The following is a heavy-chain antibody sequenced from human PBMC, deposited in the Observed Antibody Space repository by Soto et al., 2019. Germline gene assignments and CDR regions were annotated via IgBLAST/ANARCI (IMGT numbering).Heavy chain of an antibody. CDR3: ASISTVTANFHY. CDR1: GFTFSSYA. J-gene: IGHJ4*02. Sequence: PGGSLRLSCAPSGFTFSSYAMSWVRQAPGKGLEWVSATSNNGAATFYTESVKGRFTISRDNSRSTLYLQMNSLRVEDTALYYCASISTVTANFHYSGQGSLVTVSS. V-gene: IGHV3-23*01. D-gene: IGHD4-17*01. CDR2: TSNNGAAT.